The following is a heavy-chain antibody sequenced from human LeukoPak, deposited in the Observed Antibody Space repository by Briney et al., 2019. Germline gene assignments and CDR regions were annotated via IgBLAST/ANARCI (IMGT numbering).Heavy chain of an antibody. CDR3: ARDPPGSSYFDY. J-gene: IGHJ4*02. V-gene: IGHV6-1*01. D-gene: IGHD1-26*01. Sequence: SQTLSLTCAISGESVSSNSGVWNWIRQSPLRGLEWLGRTYYRSKWYNHYAVSVKSRITINPDTSKNQFSLQLNSVSPEDTAVYYCARDPPGSSYFDYWGQGTLVTVSS. CDR2: TYYRSKWYN. CDR1: GESVSSNSGV.